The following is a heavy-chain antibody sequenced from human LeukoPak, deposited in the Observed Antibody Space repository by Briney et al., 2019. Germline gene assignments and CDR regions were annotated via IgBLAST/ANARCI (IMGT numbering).Heavy chain of an antibody. CDR3: ARGIVDTAMVDY. D-gene: IGHD5-18*01. CDR2: IYHSGST. Sequence: SQTLSLTCAVSGGSISSGGYSWSWIRQPPGKGLEWIGYIYHSGSTYYNPSLKSRVTISVDRSKNQFSLKLSSVTAADTAVYCCARGIVDTAMVDYWGQGTLVTVSS. J-gene: IGHJ4*02. V-gene: IGHV4-30-2*01. CDR1: GGSISSGGYS.